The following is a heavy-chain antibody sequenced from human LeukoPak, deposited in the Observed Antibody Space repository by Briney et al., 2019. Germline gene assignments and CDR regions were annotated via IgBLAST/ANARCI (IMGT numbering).Heavy chain of an antibody. D-gene: IGHD1-26*01. CDR1: GFTVSSNY. Sequence: GGSLRLSCAVSGFTVSSNYMSWVRQAPGKGLEWVSIIYSGDSTFYADSVKGGFTISRDNSNTLYLQMNSLRAEDTAVYYCARGEVFDYWGQGTLVTVSS. V-gene: IGHV3-66*01. J-gene: IGHJ4*02. CDR2: IYSGDST. CDR3: ARGEVFDY.